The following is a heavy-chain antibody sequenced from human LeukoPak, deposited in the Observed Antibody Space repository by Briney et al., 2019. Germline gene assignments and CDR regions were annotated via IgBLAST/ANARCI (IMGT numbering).Heavy chain of an antibody. Sequence: PGASVKVSCKASGYTFTSYDINWVRQATGQGLEWMGWMNPNSGNTGYAQKFQGRVTMTRDTSISTAYMELSRLRSDDTAVYYCARDGGQLAQFNYYYYMDVWGKGTTVTVSS. CDR2: MNPNSGNT. V-gene: IGHV1-8*01. D-gene: IGHD6-6*01. J-gene: IGHJ6*03. CDR3: ARDGGQLAQFNYYYYMDV. CDR1: GYTFTSYD.